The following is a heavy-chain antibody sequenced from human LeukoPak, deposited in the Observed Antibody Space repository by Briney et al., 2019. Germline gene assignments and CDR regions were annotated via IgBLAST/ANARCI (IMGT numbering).Heavy chain of an antibody. V-gene: IGHV3-43*01. J-gene: IGHJ4*02. CDR2: ISWDGGST. D-gene: IGHD3-16*01. Sequence: GGSLRLSCAAAGFTFDDYSMHWVRQGPGKGLEWVSVISWDGGSTSYADSVKGRFTISRDNSKNSLYLQMNSLRSEDSALYYCAKDRGGVDYWGQGTLVTVSS. CDR3: AKDRGGVDY. CDR1: GFTFDDYS.